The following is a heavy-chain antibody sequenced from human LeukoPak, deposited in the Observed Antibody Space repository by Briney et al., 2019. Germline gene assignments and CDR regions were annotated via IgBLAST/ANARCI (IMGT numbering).Heavy chain of an antibody. Sequence: ASVKVSCKASGGTFSSYAISWVRQAPGQGLEWMGGIIPIFGTANYAQKFQGRVTITADESTSTAYMELSSLRSEDTAVYYCARSEQLERRLPLDYWGQGTLVTVSS. CDR3: ARSEQLERRLPLDY. D-gene: IGHD1-1*01. V-gene: IGHV1-69*13. CDR2: IIPIFGTA. J-gene: IGHJ4*02. CDR1: GGTFSSYA.